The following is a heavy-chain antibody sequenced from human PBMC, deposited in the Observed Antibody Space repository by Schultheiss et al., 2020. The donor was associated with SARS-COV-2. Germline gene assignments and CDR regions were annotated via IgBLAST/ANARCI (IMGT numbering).Heavy chain of an antibody. CDR1: GFIFSDYA. D-gene: IGHD3-10*01. V-gene: IGHV3-23*01. CDR2: ISGRGGSP. Sequence: GGSLRLSCAASGFIFSDYAMSWVRHTPGQGLEWVAGISGRGGSPYYAGSVKGRFTISRDNSKNTLSLQMNSLRAEDSAIYFCVRDREEKKLRGTIQYNNYGMDVWGQGTTVTVSS. J-gene: IGHJ6*02. CDR3: VRDREEKKLRGTIQYNNYGMDV.